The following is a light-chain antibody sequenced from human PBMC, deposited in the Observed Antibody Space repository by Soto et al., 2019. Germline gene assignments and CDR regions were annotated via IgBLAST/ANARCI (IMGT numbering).Light chain of an antibody. V-gene: IGKV3-20*01. CDR2: GAS. J-gene: IGKJ1*01. CDR3: QQYGKSPGT. CDR1: QSVSNY. Sequence: EIVLTQSPATLSLSPGERATLSCRASQSVSNYLAWYEQKPGQAPRLLIYGASIRATGIPDRFSGSGSGTEFTLTISRLEPEDFAVYYCQQYGKSPGTFGQGTKVDI.